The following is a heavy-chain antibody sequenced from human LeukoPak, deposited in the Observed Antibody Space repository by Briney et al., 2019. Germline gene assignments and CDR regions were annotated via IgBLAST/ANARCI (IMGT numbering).Heavy chain of an antibody. V-gene: IGHV1-24*01. CDR1: GYTLIELS. CDR3: ATDRGCGGGSCFSVHMDV. D-gene: IGHD2-15*01. J-gene: IGHJ6*03. CDR2: FDPEDGET. Sequence: ASVKVSCKISGYTLIELSMHWVRQAPGKGLEWMGGFDPEDGETTYAQKFQGRVTMTEDTSTNTAYMELRSLRSEDTAVYYCATDRGCGGGSCFSVHMDVWGKGTTVTVSS.